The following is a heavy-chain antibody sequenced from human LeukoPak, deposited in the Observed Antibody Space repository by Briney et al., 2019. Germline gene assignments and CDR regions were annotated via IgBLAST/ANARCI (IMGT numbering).Heavy chain of an antibody. CDR2: ISGSGDTT. Sequence: GGSLRLSCAASGFTFNTYAMSWVRQAPGKGLEWVSTISGSGDTTYYADSVKGRFTISRANSKNTLYLQMNSLRAEDTAVYYCAKPPYSGSYHIYYYYYMDVWGKGTTVTVSS. D-gene: IGHD1-26*01. CDR1: GFTFNTYA. J-gene: IGHJ6*03. V-gene: IGHV3-23*01. CDR3: AKPPYSGSYHIYYYYYMDV.